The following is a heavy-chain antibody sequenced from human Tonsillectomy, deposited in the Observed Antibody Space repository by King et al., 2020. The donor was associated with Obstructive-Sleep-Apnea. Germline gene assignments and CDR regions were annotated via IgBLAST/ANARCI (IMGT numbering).Heavy chain of an antibody. D-gene: IGHD3-10*01. CDR2: MNPNSGNT. J-gene: IGHJ4*02. CDR3: ARGKMVRVLQFYYFDY. CDR1: GYTFTSYD. V-gene: IGHV1-8*01. Sequence: QLVQSGAEVKKPGASVKVYCKASGYTFTSYDINWVRQATGHGLEWLGWMNPNSGNTGYAQKFQGRVTMTRNTSISTAYMELSSLRSEDTAVYYCARGKMVRVLQFYYFDYWGQGTLVTVSS.